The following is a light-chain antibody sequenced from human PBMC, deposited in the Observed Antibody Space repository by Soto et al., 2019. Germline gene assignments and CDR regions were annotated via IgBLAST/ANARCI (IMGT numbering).Light chain of an antibody. CDR1: SSNIGAGYD. Sequence: QAVVTQPPSVSGAPGQRVTISCTGSSSNIGAGYDVHWYQQLPGTAPKLLIYGNNNRPSGVSDRFSGSNSGTSASLAITGLQPDDEADYYCQSYDSRLSGSVVFGGGTKLTVL. CDR3: QSYDSRLSGSVV. CDR2: GNN. V-gene: IGLV1-40*01. J-gene: IGLJ2*01.